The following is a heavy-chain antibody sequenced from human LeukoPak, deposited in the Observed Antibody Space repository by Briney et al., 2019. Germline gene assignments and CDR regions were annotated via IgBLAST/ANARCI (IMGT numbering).Heavy chain of an antibody. CDR2: IKQDGSEK. J-gene: IGHJ4*02. CDR1: GFTFSSYW. D-gene: IGHD3-22*01. V-gene: IGHV3-7*01. Sequence: PGGSLRLSCAASGFTFSSYWMSWVRQAPGKGLEWVANIKQDGSEKYYVDSVKGRFTISRDNAKNSLYLQMNSLRAEDTAVYYCARATPMIVVVSRNLGFDYWGQGTLVTVSS. CDR3: ARATPMIVVVSRNLGFDY.